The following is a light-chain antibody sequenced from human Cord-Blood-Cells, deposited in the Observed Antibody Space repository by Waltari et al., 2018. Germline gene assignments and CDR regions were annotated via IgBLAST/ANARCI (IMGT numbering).Light chain of an antibody. CDR2: AAS. CDR1: QSISSY. V-gene: IGKV1-39*01. J-gene: IGKJ5*01. CDR3: QQSYSTSIT. Sequence: DIQLTQSPPSLSASVGDRLTLTCRASQSISSYLNWYQQKPGKAPKLLIYAASSLQSGVPSRFSGSGSGTDFTLTISSLQPEDFATYYCQQSYSTSITFGQGTRLEIK.